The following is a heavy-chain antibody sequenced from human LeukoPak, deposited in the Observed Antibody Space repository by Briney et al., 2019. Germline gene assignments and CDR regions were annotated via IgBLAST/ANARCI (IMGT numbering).Heavy chain of an antibody. CDR3: AKGSATTVVTIDY. V-gene: IGHV3-30*18. CDR2: ISSDGSDK. J-gene: IGHJ4*02. Sequence: GGSLRLPCAASGFTFSSYGMHWVRQAPGKGLEWVAVISSDGSDKYYADSVKGRFTISRDNSKNTMYLQMNSLRDEDTAVYYCAKGSATTVVTIDYWGQGTLVTVSS. D-gene: IGHD4-23*01. CDR1: GFTFSSYG.